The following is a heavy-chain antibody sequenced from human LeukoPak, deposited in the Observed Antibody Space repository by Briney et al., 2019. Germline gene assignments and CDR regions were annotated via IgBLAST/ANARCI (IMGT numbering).Heavy chain of an antibody. CDR1: GYTFTSYG. CDR2: ISAYNGNT. Sequence: ASVKVSCKASGYTFTSYGISWVRQAPGQGLEWMGWISAYNGNTNYAQKLQGRVTMTTDTSTSTAYMELRSLRPDDTAVYYCARVAYSSGWWGTSSRYYYYYMDVWGKGTTVTVSS. CDR3: ARVAYSSGWWGTSSRYYYYYMDV. V-gene: IGHV1-18*01. J-gene: IGHJ6*03. D-gene: IGHD6-19*01.